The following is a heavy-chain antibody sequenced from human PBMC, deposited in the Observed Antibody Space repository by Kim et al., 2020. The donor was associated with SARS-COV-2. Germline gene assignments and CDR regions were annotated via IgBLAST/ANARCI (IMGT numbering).Heavy chain of an antibody. V-gene: IGHV1-24*01. CDR1: GDTLTEVS. D-gene: IGHD3-10*01. CDR3: ATHRLLWVGEAKPTYFDS. J-gene: IGHJ4*02. CDR2: FNPEKGKI. Sequence: ASVKVSCKVSGDTLTEVSMHWVRQAPGKGLDWMGGFNPEKGKILYVQKFQGRVTMTEDTSTDTAYMELTSLRSEDTAVYYCATHRLLWVGEAKPTYFDSWGQGTLVTVSS.